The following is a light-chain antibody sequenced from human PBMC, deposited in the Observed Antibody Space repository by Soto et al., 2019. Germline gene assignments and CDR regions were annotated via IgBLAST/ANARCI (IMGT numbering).Light chain of an antibody. V-gene: IGLV2-14*01. CDR1: SSDVGGYNY. Sequence: QSVLTQPASVSGSPGQSITISCTGTSSDVGGYNYVSWYQQHPGKAPKLMIYEVSNRPSGVSNRFSGSKSGNTASLTISGLQAEDEADYYCSSYTSSSTYAFGKGTKVTVL. CDR3: SSYTSSSTYA. J-gene: IGLJ1*01. CDR2: EVS.